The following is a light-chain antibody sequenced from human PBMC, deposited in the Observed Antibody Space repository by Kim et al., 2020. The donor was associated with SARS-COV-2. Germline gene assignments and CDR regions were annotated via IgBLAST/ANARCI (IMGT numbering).Light chain of an antibody. CDR2: DAS. Sequence: PGERATPPCRASQSVSIFLAWYQQKPGQAPRLLIYDASKRAAGIPARFSGSGSGTDFTLTISSVEPEDFALYYCQQRNNWPPLFTFGPGTKVDIK. V-gene: IGKV3-11*01. J-gene: IGKJ3*01. CDR1: QSVSIF. CDR3: QQRNNWPPLFT.